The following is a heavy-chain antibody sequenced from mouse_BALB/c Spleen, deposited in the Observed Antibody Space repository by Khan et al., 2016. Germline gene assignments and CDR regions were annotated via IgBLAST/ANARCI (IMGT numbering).Heavy chain of an antibody. CDR1: GYTLTSYW. J-gene: IGHJ2*01. Sequence: VQLQESGAELVNPGASVNLSCKASGYTLTSYWMHWVKQRPGQGLEWIGEITPSNGRTNYNEKFKSKATLTVDKSSSTAYIQLSSPTSEDSAVNYCASLLINFDYWGQGTTLTVSS. D-gene: IGHD1-2*01. V-gene: IGHV1S81*02. CDR3: ASLLINFDY. CDR2: ITPSNGRT.